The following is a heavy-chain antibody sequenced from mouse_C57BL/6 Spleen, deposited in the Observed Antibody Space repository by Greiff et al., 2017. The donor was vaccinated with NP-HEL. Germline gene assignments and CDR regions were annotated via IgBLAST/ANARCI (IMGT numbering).Heavy chain of an antibody. CDR2: INPNNGGT. V-gene: IGHV1-26*01. Sequence: VQLQQSGPELVKPGASVKISCKASGYTFTDYYMNWVKQSHGKSLEWIGDINPNNGGTSYNQKFKGKATLTVDKSSSTAYMELRSLTSEDSAVYYCGQRDYFDYWGQGTTLTVSS. CDR3: GQRDYFDY. CDR1: GYTFTDYY. J-gene: IGHJ2*01.